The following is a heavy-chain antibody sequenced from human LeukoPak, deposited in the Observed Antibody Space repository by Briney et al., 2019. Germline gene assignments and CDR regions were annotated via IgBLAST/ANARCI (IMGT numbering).Heavy chain of an antibody. CDR1: GFTFSSYW. Sequence: GGSLRLSCAASGFTFSSYWMHWVRHAPGKGLVWVSRINSDGSSTSYADSVKGRFTISRDNSKNTLYLQMNSLRAEDTAVYYCAKLLVGASYDAFDIWGQGTMVTVSS. CDR3: AKLLVGASYDAFDI. V-gene: IGHV3-74*01. D-gene: IGHD1-26*01. J-gene: IGHJ3*02. CDR2: INSDGSST.